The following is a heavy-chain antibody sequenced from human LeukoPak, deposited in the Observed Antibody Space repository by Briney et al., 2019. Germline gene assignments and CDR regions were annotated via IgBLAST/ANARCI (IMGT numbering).Heavy chain of an antibody. CDR1: GLTLSSYA. V-gene: IGHV3-30*04. D-gene: IGHD4-17*01. CDR2: ISSHELNM. CDR3: AGDHGLYGDYGVVAAAGLDS. Sequence: GGSLRLSCAASGLTLSSYAMSWVRQAPGKGLEWVALISSHELNMYYADSVKGRFTISRDNSKNTLYLQMNRLRSEDSAVYYCAGDHGLYGDYGVVAAAGLDSWGQGTLVTVSS. J-gene: IGHJ4*02.